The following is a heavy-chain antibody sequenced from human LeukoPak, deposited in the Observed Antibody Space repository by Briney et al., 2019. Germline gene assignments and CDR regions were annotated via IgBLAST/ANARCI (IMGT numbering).Heavy chain of an antibody. CDR3: ARDSTPTYYSGTYYFEY. CDR2: INPSGGST. V-gene: IGHV1-46*01. J-gene: IGHJ4*02. D-gene: IGHD1-26*01. Sequence: ASVKVSCKASGYTFASYYMHWVRQAPGQGLEWMGIINPSGGSTTYAQKFQGRVTMTRDTSTSTVYMELSSLRSGDTALYYCARDSTPTYYSGTYYFEYWGKGTLVTVSS. CDR1: GYTFASYY.